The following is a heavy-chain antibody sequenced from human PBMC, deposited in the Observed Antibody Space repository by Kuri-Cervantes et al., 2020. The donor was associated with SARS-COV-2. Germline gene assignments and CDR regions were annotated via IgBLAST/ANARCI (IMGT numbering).Heavy chain of an antibody. D-gene: IGHD3-10*01. J-gene: IGHJ4*02. CDR1: GFTFSDYY. V-gene: IGHV3-11*06. Sequence: GESLKISCAASGFTFSDYYMSWIRQAPGKGLEWVSYISSSSSYTNYADSVKGRFTISRDNAKNSLYLQMNSLRVEDTAVYYCARDRRGDYWGQGTLVTVSS. CDR2: ISSSSSYT. CDR3: ARDRRGDY.